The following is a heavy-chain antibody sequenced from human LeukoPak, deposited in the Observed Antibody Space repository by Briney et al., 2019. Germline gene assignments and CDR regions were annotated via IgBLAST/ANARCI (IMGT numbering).Heavy chain of an antibody. D-gene: IGHD3-22*01. Sequence: GGSLRLSCAASGFTFSSYAMHWVRQAPGKGLEWVAVISYDGSNKYYADSVKGRFTISRDNSKNTLYLQMNSLRAEDTAVYYCARGADSSGDEFLDDGGQGTLVTVPS. CDR1: GFTFSSYA. J-gene: IGHJ4*02. V-gene: IGHV3-30-3*01. CDR2: ISYDGSNK. CDR3: ARGADSSGDEFLDD.